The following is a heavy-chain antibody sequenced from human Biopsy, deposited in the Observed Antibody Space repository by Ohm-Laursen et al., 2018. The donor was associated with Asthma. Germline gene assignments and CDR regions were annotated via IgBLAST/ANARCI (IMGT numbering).Heavy chain of an antibody. CDR3: SREEPTSGWYQGSILR. Sequence: SLRLSCAASGFTFSSFGMHRLRQAPGKGREWVACISYDGSNKYYADSVKGRSTISRDNSKNTLYLQMNSLRAEDTAVYYCSREEPTSGWYQGSILRWGQGTLVTVSS. CDR2: ISYDGSNK. CDR1: GFTFSSFG. J-gene: IGHJ4*02. D-gene: IGHD6-19*01. V-gene: IGHV3-30*03.